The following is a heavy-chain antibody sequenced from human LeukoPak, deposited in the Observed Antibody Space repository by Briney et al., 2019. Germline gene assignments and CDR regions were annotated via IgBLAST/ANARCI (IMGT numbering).Heavy chain of an antibody. CDR2: IYYSGST. Sequence: SETLSLTCTVSGGSISSYYWSWIRQPPGKGLEWIGYIYYSGSTNYNPSLKSRVTISVDTSKIQFSLKLSSVTAADTAVYYCARGEVGYQGSRWFDPWGQGTLVTVSS. CDR1: GGSISSYY. V-gene: IGHV4-59*01. J-gene: IGHJ5*02. D-gene: IGHD3-10*01. CDR3: ARGEVGYQGSRWFDP.